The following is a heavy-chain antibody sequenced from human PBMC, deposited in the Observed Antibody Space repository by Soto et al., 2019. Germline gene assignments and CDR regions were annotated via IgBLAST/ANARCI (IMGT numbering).Heavy chain of an antibody. V-gene: IGHV4-4*02. CDR3: ARDYMVRGVMRWFDP. D-gene: IGHD3-10*01. CDR1: GGSISSSNW. Sequence: QVQLQESGPGLVKPSGTLSLTCAVSGGSISSSNWWSWVRQPPGKGLGWIGEIYHSGSTNYNPSLKTRVTISVDKSKNQFSLKLSSVTAADTAVYYCARDYMVRGVMRWFDPWGQGTLVTVSS. J-gene: IGHJ5*02. CDR2: IYHSGST.